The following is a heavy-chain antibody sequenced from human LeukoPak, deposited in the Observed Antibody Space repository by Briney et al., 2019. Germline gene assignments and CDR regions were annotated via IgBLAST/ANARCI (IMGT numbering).Heavy chain of an antibody. D-gene: IGHD3-10*02. CDR2: ISSSGSNT. CDR1: GFTFSSYA. J-gene: IGHJ6*04. V-gene: IGHV3-23*01. CDR3: AELGITMIGGV. Sequence: GGSLRLSCAASGFTFSSYAMTWVRQAPGKGLEWVSTISSSGSNTYYADSVKGRFTISRDNSKSTLYLQMNSLRAEDTAVYYCAELGITMIGGVWGKGTTVTISS.